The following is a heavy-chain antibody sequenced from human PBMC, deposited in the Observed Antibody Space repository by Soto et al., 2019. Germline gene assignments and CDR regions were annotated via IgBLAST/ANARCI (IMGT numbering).Heavy chain of an antibody. CDR1: GFTFSSYG. Sequence: QVQLVESGGGVVQPGRSLRLSCAASGFTFSSYGMHWVRQAPGKGLEWVAVIWYDGSNRYYADSVKGRFTISRDNSKNTLYLQMNSLRAEDTAVYYCARDVSGEGLWFDPWGQGTLVTVSS. D-gene: IGHD5-12*01. J-gene: IGHJ5*02. V-gene: IGHV3-33*01. CDR2: IWYDGSNR. CDR3: ARDVSGEGLWFDP.